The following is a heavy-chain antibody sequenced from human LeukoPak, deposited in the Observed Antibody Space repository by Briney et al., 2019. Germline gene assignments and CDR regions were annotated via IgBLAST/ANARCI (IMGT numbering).Heavy chain of an antibody. CDR1: GFTFSTNV. J-gene: IGHJ4*02. V-gene: IGHV3-64D*06. Sequence: GGSLRLSCSVSGFTFSTNVMHWVRQAPGKGLEYVSAISSNGDNTYYADSVKGRFTISRDNSKNTLYLQMSSLRADDTAVYYCVRGTGYWGQETLVTVSS. CDR2: ISSNGDNT. CDR3: VRGTGY.